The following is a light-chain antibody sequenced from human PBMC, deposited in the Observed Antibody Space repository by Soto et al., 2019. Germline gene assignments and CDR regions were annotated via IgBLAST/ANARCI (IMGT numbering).Light chain of an antibody. CDR1: QSVSSSS. J-gene: IGKJ5*01. Sequence: DIVLTQSPGTLSLSLGERAALXXRASQSVSSSSLAWYQQKPGQAPRVXIYGASGRATGVPDRYSASGAGTDFTLTISRLEPEDFAVFFCQQYGTSEIIFGQGTRLEIK. CDR3: QQYGTSEII. V-gene: IGKV3-20*01. CDR2: GAS.